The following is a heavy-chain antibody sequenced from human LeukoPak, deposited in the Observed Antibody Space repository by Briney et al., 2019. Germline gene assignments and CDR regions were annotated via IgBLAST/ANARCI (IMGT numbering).Heavy chain of an antibody. CDR2: IYYSGST. D-gene: IGHD3-3*01. J-gene: IGHJ4*02. CDR3: AGGGYDFWSGYSNLDY. Sequence: PSETLSLTCTVSGGSISSYYWSWIRQPPGEGLEWIGYIYYSGSTNYNPSLKSRVTISVDTSKNQFSLKLSSVTAADTAVYYCAGGGYDFWSGYSNLDYWGQGTLVTVSS. V-gene: IGHV4-59*01. CDR1: GGSISSYY.